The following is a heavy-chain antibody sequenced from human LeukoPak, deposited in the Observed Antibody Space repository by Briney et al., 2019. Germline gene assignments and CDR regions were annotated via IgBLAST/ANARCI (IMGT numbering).Heavy chain of an antibody. CDR2: ISAYNGNT. D-gene: IGHD2-15*01. V-gene: IGHV1-18*04. CDR3: ARDLGVVVAADYFDY. Sequence: ASVKVSCKASGYTFTSYGISWVRQAPGQGLEWMGWISAYNGNTNYAQTLQGRVTMTTDTSTSTAYMELRSLRSDDTALYYCARDLGVVVAADYFDYWGQGTLVTVSS. CDR1: GYTFTSYG. J-gene: IGHJ4*02.